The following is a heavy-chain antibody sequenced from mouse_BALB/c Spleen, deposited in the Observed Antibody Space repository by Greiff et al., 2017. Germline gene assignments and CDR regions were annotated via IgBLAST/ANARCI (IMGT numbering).Heavy chain of an antibody. Sequence: VQLQQSGAELVKPGASVKLSCKASGYTFTSYWMHWVKQRPGQGLEWIGYINPSTGYTEYNQKFKDKATLTADKSSSTAYMQLSSLTSEDSAVYYCASYYDHYYAMDYWGQGTSVTVSS. CDR3: ASYYDHYYAMDY. J-gene: IGHJ4*01. D-gene: IGHD2-4*01. CDR2: INPSTGYT. V-gene: IGHV1-7*01. CDR1: GYTFTSYW.